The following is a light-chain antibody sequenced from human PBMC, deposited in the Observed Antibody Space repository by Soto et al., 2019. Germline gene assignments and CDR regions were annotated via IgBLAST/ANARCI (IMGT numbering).Light chain of an antibody. CDR2: GAS. J-gene: IGKJ2*01. CDR3: QQYIDWPPYT. V-gene: IGKV3-15*01. CDR1: QTVSRS. Sequence: EVVLRRSPATLSVSPGERATLSCRASQTVSRSLAWYQQRPGQAPRLLSYGASTRATGVSDRFSGSGSGTDFTLTISSLQSEDFAVYYCQQYIDWPPYTFGQGTKVEIK.